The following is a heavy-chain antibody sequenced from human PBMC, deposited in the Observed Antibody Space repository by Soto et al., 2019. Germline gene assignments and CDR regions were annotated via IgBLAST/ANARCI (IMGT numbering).Heavy chain of an antibody. Sequence: EVQLVESGGGLVQPGGSLRLSCAASGFTFSSYWMSWVRQAPGKGLEWVANLKQDGSEKYYVDSVKGRFTISRDNAKNSLYLQMNSLRAEDTAVYYCARESDTYYFDYWGQGTLVTVSS. CDR1: GFTFSSYW. CDR3: ARESDTYYFDY. J-gene: IGHJ4*02. CDR2: LKQDGSEK. V-gene: IGHV3-7*01.